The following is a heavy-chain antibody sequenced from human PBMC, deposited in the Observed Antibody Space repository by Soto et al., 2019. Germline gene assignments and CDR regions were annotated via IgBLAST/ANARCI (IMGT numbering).Heavy chain of an antibody. Sequence: SETLSLTCAVYGGSFSGYYWSWIRQPPGKGLEWIGEINHSGSTNYNPSLKSRVTISVDTSKNQFSLKLSSVTAADTAVYYCARDQLLGYCSGGSCYAHYYYGMDVWGQGTTVTVSS. V-gene: IGHV4-34*01. D-gene: IGHD2-15*01. CDR2: INHSGST. CDR1: GGSFSGYY. J-gene: IGHJ6*02. CDR3: ARDQLLGYCSGGSCYAHYYYGMDV.